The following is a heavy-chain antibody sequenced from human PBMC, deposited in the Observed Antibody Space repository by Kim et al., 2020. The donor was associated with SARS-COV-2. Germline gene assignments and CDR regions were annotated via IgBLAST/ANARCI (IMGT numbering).Heavy chain of an antibody. CDR1: GYNFNNYW. J-gene: IGHJ3*02. CDR3: ARREHSVDWYPGLYDAFDS. D-gene: IGHD3-9*01. Sequence: GESLKISCKASGYNFNNYWIGWVRQMPGKGLEWMGIIYPGDSESRYSPSFQGQVTISADKSISTAYLQWSSLKASDSARYYCARREHSVDWYPGLYDAFDSWGQGTLVTVSS. V-gene: IGHV5-51*01. CDR2: IYPGDSES.